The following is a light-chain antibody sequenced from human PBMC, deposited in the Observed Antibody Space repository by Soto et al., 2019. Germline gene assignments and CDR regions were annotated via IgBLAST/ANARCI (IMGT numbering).Light chain of an antibody. Sequence: QSVLTQPPSASGSPGQSVTISCTGTSSDIGSYNYVSWYQQHPGKAPKFIIYEVNKRPSGVPDRFSGSKSGNTASLTVSGLQAEDEADYYCSSYAGSDNIIFGGGTKVTVL. CDR2: EVN. J-gene: IGLJ2*01. V-gene: IGLV2-8*01. CDR1: SSDIGSYNY. CDR3: SSYAGSDNII.